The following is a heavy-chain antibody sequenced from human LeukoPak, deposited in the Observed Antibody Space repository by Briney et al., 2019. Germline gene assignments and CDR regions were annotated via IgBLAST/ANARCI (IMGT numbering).Heavy chain of an antibody. Sequence: ASVKVSCKASGYTYTSSAMNSVRQAPGQRLEWMGWINTNTGNPTYAQSFTARFVFSLDTSVSTAYLQISSLKAEDTAVYYCARDAGGGTRPFDYWGQGTLVTVSS. D-gene: IGHD3-16*01. V-gene: IGHV7-4-1*02. CDR3: ARDAGGGTRPFDY. J-gene: IGHJ4*02. CDR2: INTNTGNP. CDR1: GYTYTSSA.